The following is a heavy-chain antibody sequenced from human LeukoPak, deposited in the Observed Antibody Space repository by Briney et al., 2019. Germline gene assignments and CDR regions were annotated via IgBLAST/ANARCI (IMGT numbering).Heavy chain of an antibody. D-gene: IGHD1-14*01. Sequence: GGSLRLSCAVSGFSFSTYGMSWVRQAPGKGLEWVSGISGSGGGTYYADSVKGRFTTSRDNSRNTLYLQMNSLRAEDTAVYYCAKGRISPDDWGQGTLVTVSS. J-gene: IGHJ4*02. V-gene: IGHV3-23*01. CDR2: ISGSGGGT. CDR3: AKGRISPDD. CDR1: GFSFSTYG.